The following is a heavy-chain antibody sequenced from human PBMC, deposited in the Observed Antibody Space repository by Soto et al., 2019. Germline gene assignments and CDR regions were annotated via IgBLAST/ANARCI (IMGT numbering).Heavy chain of an antibody. CDR3: ARVVPLGYCSSTSCPTGYYYYGMDX. CDR1: GYTFSSYA. Sequence: ASVKVSCKASGYTFSSYAMHWVRQAPGQRLEWMGWINAGYGNTKSSQTFQDRVTISRDTSASTAYMELTSLRSEDTAVYYCARVVPLGYCSSTSCPTGYYYYGMDXWGQGTTVTVS. V-gene: IGHV1-3*01. J-gene: IGHJ6*02. CDR2: INAGYGNT. D-gene: IGHD2-2*01.